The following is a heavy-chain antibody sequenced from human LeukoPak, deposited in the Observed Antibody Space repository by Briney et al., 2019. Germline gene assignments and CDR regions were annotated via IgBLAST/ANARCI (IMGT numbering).Heavy chain of an antibody. CDR2: IWYDGSNK. Sequence: QPGGSLRLSCAASGFTISSYGMHWVRQAPGKGLVWVAVIWYDGSNKYYADSVKGRFTISRDNSKNTLYLQMNSLRAEDTAVYYCARGYDILTGYYSGWFDPWGQGTLVTVSS. V-gene: IGHV3-33*01. J-gene: IGHJ5*02. D-gene: IGHD3-9*01. CDR1: GFTISSYG. CDR3: ARGYDILTGYYSGWFDP.